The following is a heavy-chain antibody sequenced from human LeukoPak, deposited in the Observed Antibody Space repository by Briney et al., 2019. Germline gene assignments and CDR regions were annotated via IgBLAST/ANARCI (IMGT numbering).Heavy chain of an antibody. CDR3: ARDAAGPSYFDY. J-gene: IGHJ4*02. CDR2: IYYGGST. CDR1: GGSISSGGYY. D-gene: IGHD6-13*01. Sequence: PSQTLSLTCTVSGGSISSGGYYWSWIRQHPGKGLEWIGYIYYGGSTYYNPSLKSRVTISVDTSKNQFSLKLSSVTAADTAVYYCARDAAGPSYFDYWGQGTLVTVSS. V-gene: IGHV4-31*03.